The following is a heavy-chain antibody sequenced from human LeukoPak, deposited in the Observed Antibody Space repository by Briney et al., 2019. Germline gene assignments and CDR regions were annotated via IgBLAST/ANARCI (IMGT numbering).Heavy chain of an antibody. V-gene: IGHV3-9*01. J-gene: IGHJ6*02. Sequence: GGSLRLSCAASGFTFDDYAMHWVRQTPGTGLEWVSGISWNSGSIGYADSVKGRFTISRDNAKNSLYLQMNSLRAEDTALYYCAKDIGGDYVYYYYGMDVWGQGTTVTVSS. CDR2: ISWNSGSI. CDR1: GFTFDDYA. D-gene: IGHD4-17*01. CDR3: AKDIGGDYVYYYYGMDV.